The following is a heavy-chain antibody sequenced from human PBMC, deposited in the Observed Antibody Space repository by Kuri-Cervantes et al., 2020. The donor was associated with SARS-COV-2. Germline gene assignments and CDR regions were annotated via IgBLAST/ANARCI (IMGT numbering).Heavy chain of an antibody. CDR2: IIPILGIA. Sequence: SVKVSCKASGGTFSSYAISWVRQAPGQGLEWMGRIIPILGIANYAQKFQGRVTITADKSTSTAYMELSSLRSEDTAVYYCARTGGGGYCSSTSCPISYYYGMDVWGQGTTVTVSS. CDR1: GGTFSSYA. CDR3: ARTGGGGYCSSTSCPISYYYGMDV. V-gene: IGHV1-69*04. D-gene: IGHD2-2*01. J-gene: IGHJ6*02.